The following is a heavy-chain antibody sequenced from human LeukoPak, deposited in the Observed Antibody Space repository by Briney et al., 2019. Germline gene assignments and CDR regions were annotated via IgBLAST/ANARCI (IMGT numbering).Heavy chain of an antibody. CDR2: TYYRSKWYN. CDR3: ARESGSYYGDYYYYMDV. V-gene: IGHV6-1*01. J-gene: IGHJ6*03. D-gene: IGHD1-26*01. CDR1: GDSVSSNTAA. Sequence: SQTLSLTCTISGDSVSSNTAAWNWIRQSPSRGLEWLGRTYYRSKWYNDYAVSVKSRITINPDTSKNQFSLQLNSVTPEDTAVYYCARESGSYYGDYYYYMDVWGKGTTVTVSS.